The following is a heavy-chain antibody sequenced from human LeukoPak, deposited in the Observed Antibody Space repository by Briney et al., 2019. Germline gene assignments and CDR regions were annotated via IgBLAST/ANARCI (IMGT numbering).Heavy chain of an antibody. J-gene: IGHJ5*02. CDR2: IYYSGST. V-gene: IGHV4-31*03. Sequence: SETLSLTCTVSGGSISSGGYYWSWIRQHPGKGLEWIGYIYYSGSTYYNPSLKSRVTISVDTSKNQFSLKLSSVTAADTAVYYCATGGITMTEFDPWGQGTLVTVSS. CDR3: ATGGITMTEFDP. CDR1: GGSISSGGYY. D-gene: IGHD3-22*01.